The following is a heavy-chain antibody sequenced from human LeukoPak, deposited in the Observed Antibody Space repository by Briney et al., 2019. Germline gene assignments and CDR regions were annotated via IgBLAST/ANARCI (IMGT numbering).Heavy chain of an antibody. CDR2: INGSSSTI. CDR1: GFIFSDYY. Sequence: GGSLRPSCRASGFIFSDYYMSWIRQAPGKGLEWVSYINGSSSTIYHADSVKGRFTISRDNAKNSLYLQMNTLRVEDTAMYYCARGLEWELPQTHFDFWGQGTLVTVSS. J-gene: IGHJ4*02. V-gene: IGHV3-11*04. D-gene: IGHD1-26*01. CDR3: ARGLEWELPQTHFDF.